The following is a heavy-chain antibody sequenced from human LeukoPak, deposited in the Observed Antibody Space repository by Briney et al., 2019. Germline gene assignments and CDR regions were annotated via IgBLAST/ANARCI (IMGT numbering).Heavy chain of an antibody. CDR2: ISSSSSNT. Sequence: GGSLRLSCAASGFTFSSYSMNWVRQAPGKGLEWVSSISSSSSNTYYADSVKGRFTISRDNAKNSLYLQMNSLRAEDTAVYYCARDARDYGDYCRDYYFYMDGWGKRTTVTVSS. CDR3: ARDARDYGDYCRDYYFYMDG. D-gene: IGHD4-17*01. V-gene: IGHV3-21*01. J-gene: IGHJ6*03. CDR1: GFTFSSYS.